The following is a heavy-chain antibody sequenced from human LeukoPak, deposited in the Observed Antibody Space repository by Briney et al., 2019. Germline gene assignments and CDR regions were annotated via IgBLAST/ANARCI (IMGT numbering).Heavy chain of an antibody. J-gene: IGHJ4*02. V-gene: IGHV3-7*01. CDR2: IHDDGIVT. CDR1: GFTFTAYA. D-gene: IGHD3-10*01. CDR3: AKVAKYYYGSETYYFFEH. Sequence: GGSLRLSCAASGFTFTAYAMSWFRQTPEKGLEWVANIHDDGIVTHYVDSVKGRFTISRDNAKNSLYLQMNSLRVEDTAIYYCAKVAKYYYGSETYYFFEHWGQGTPVTASS.